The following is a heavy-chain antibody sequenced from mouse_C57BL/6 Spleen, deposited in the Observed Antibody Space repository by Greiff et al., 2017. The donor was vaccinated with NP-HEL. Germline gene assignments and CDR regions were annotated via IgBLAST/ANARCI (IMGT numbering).Heavy chain of an antibody. CDR2: IYPGSGST. Sequence: VQLQQPGAELVKPGASVKMSCKASGYTFTSYWITWVKQRPGQGLEWIGDIYPGSGSTNYNEKFKSKATLTVDTSSSTAYMQLSSLTSEDSAVYYCARRITTVRGWYFDVWGTGTTVTVSS. J-gene: IGHJ1*03. CDR1: GYTFTSYW. D-gene: IGHD1-1*01. CDR3: ARRITTVRGWYFDV. V-gene: IGHV1-55*01.